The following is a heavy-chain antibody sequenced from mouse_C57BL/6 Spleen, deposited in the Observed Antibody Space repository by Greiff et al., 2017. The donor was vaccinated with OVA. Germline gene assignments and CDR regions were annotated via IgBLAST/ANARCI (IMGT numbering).Heavy chain of an antibody. V-gene: IGHV1-15*01. J-gene: IGHJ2*01. CDR3: TREFYGSSYHD. Sequence: VQLQQSGAELVRPGASVTLSCKASGYTFTDYEMHWVKQTPVHGLEWIGAIDPETGGTAYNQKFKGKAILTADKSSSTAYMELRSLTSEDSAVYYCTREFYGSSYHDWGQGTTLTVSS. CDR1: GYTFTDYE. CDR2: IDPETGGT. D-gene: IGHD1-1*01.